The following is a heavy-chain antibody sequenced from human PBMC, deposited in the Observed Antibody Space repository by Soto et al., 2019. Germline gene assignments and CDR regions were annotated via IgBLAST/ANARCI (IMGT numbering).Heavy chain of an antibody. Sequence: EVQLLESGGGLVQPGGSLRLSCAASGFTFSTYAMSWVRQAPGKGLEWVSTITTSGGNTYYADSVQGRFTISRDNSKNTLYLQMNSLRAEDTAVYYCAGRYCTNGVCYTHYYYYFDVWGKGTTVTVSS. CDR3: AGRYCTNGVCYTHYYYYFDV. V-gene: IGHV3-23*01. CDR2: ITTSGGNT. CDR1: GFTFSTYA. J-gene: IGHJ6*03. D-gene: IGHD2-8*01.